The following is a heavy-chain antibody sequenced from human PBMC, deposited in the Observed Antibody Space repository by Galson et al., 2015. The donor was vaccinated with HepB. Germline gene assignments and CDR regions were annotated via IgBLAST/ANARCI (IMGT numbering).Heavy chain of an antibody. D-gene: IGHD3-10*01. V-gene: IGHV3-7*03. CDR2: IKPDGSEK. CDR1: GFNFRRYW. J-gene: IGHJ4*02. CDR3: AGGYFWFGEGLSDY. Sequence: SLRLSCAASGFNFRRYWMSWVRRAPGKGLEWVANIKPDGSEKYYVDSVKGRFSISRDNTQKSLYLQMNSLRAEDTAVYYCAGGYFWFGEGLSDYWGQGTLVTVSS.